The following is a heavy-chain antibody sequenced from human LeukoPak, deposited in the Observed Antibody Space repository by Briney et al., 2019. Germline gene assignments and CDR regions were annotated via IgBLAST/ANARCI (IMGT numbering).Heavy chain of an antibody. D-gene: IGHD5-18*01. CDR1: GFTFSSYA. V-gene: IGHV3-23*01. CDR3: AKVGSLQLWSLYYFDY. Sequence: GGSLRLSCAASGFTFSSYAMSWVRQAPGKGLEWVSAISGSGGSTYYADSVKGRFTISRDNSKNTLYLQMNSLRAEDTAVYYCAKVGSLQLWSLYYFDYWGQGTLVTVSS. CDR2: ISGSGGST. J-gene: IGHJ4*02.